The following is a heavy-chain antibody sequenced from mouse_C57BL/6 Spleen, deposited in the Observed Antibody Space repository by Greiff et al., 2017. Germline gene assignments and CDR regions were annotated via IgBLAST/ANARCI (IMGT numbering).Heavy chain of an antibody. CDR3: ARGDGNYLYYFDY. Sequence: LQESDAELVKPGASVKISCKVSGYTFTDHTIHWMKQRPEQGLEWIGYIYPRDGSTKYNEKFKGKATLTADKSSSTAYMQLNSLTSEDSAVYFCARGDGNYLYYFDYWGQGTTLTVSS. CDR2: IYPRDGST. CDR1: GYTFTDHT. D-gene: IGHD2-1*01. V-gene: IGHV1-78*01. J-gene: IGHJ2*01.